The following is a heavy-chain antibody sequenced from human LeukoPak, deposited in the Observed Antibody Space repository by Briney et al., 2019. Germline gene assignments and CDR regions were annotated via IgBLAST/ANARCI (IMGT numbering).Heavy chain of an antibody. V-gene: IGHV1-18*01. CDR2: ISAYNGNT. D-gene: IGHD3-3*01. CDR3: ARTVLRFLEWLFDSFDY. J-gene: IGHJ4*02. CDR1: GYTFTSYG. Sequence: GASVKVSCKASGYTFTSYGISWVRQAPGQGLEWMGWISAYNGNTNYAQKPQGRVTMTTDTSTSTAYMELRSLRSDDTAVYYCARTVLRFLEWLFDSFDYWGQGTLVTVSS.